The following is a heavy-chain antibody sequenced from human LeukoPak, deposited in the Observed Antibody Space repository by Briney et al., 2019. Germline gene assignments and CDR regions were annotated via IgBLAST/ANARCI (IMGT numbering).Heavy chain of an antibody. Sequence: GGPLRLSCAASGFTFTSYAMIWIPQAPGKGLEGVSAISGGGEDTYYPDSVKGRFTISRDNSKNTLYLQMNSLRAEDTAIYYCAKPRAMTTGVGRYFDLWGRGTLVTVSS. CDR2: ISGGGEDT. V-gene: IGHV3-23*01. CDR3: AKPRAMTTGVGRYFDL. CDR1: GFTFTSYA. J-gene: IGHJ2*01. D-gene: IGHD1-1*01.